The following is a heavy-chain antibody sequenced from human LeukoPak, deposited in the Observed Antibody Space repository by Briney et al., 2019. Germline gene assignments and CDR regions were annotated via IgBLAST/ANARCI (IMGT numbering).Heavy chain of an antibody. Sequence: ASVTVSCKASGYTFTGYYMHWVRQAPGQGLEWMGWINTNTGNPTYAQGFTGRFVFSLDTSVSTAYLQISSLKAEDTAVYYCARPPYSGRPNWFDPWGQGTLVTVSS. J-gene: IGHJ5*02. CDR2: INTNTGNP. D-gene: IGHD5-12*01. CDR1: GYTFTGYY. V-gene: IGHV7-4-1*02. CDR3: ARPPYSGRPNWFDP.